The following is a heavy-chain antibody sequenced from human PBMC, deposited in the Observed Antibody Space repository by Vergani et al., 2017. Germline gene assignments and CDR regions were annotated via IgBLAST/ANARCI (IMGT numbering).Heavy chain of an antibody. D-gene: IGHD2-15*01. CDR1: GFSFSDHY. Sequence: QVQLVESGGGLVKPGGSLRLSCAASGFSFSDHYMTWLRQAPGKGLEWVSYISNSGNTIEYADSVKGRFSISRDNAKSSLFLQMDSLRAEDTAVYYCAKARDPNCKGGNCYSYYYGLDLWGQGTTVTVSS. J-gene: IGHJ6*02. V-gene: IGHV3-11*01. CDR3: AKARDPNCKGGNCYSYYYGLDL. CDR2: ISNSGNTI.